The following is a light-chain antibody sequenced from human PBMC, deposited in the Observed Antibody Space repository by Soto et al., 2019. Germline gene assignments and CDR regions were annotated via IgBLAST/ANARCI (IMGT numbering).Light chain of an antibody. CDR1: SGSVSASSY. J-gene: IGLJ1*01. CDR3: ALYMGSGIYV. CDR2: STN. Sequence: QTVVTQDPSFSVSPGGTVTLTCGFNSGSVSASSYPSWYQQTPGQTPRTLIYSTNNRSSGVPDRFSGSILGNKAALTITGAQADDESHYYCALYMGSGIYVFGTGTKLTVL. V-gene: IGLV8-61*01.